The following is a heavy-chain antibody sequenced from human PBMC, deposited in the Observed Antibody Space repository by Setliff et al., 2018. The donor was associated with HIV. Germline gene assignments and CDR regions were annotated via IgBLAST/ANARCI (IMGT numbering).Heavy chain of an antibody. CDR1: GGTFSSYA. D-gene: IGHD3-22*01. CDR2: IIPILGIA. CDR3: ANYYYDSSGLFPRYAFDI. Sequence: SVKVSCKASGGTFSSYAISWVRQAPGQGLEWMGGIIPILGIANYAQKFQGRVTITADKSTSTAYMELSSLRSEDTAVYYCANYYYDSSGLFPRYAFDIWGQGTMVTVS. V-gene: IGHV1-69*10. J-gene: IGHJ3*02.